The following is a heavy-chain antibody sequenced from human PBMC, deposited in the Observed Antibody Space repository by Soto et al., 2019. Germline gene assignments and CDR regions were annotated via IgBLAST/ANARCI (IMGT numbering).Heavy chain of an antibody. V-gene: IGHV2-5*01. CDR1: GFSLSSSGMA. Sequence: SGPTLVNPTQTLTLTCTFSGFSLSSSGMAVGWIRQPPGKALEWLTLIYGHDDIRYSPSLKTRLTITKDTSKNQVVLTMSNMDPVDTATYYCARRLAAAGLFDYWGQGTLVTVSS. J-gene: IGHJ4*02. CDR2: IYGHDDI. D-gene: IGHD6-13*01. CDR3: ARRLAAAGLFDY.